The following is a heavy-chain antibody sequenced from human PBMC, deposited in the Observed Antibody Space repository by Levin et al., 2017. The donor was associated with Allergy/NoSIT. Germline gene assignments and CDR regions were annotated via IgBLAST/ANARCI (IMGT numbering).Heavy chain of an antibody. Sequence: GESLKISCAASGFTVSSNYMSWVRQAPGKGLEWVSVIYSGGSTYYADSVKGRFTISRDNSKNTLYLQMNSLRAEDTAVYYCARREAVAGHYGMDVWGQGTTVTVSS. D-gene: IGHD6-19*01. J-gene: IGHJ6*02. CDR3: ARREAVAGHYGMDV. CDR2: IYSGGST. CDR1: GFTVSSNY. V-gene: IGHV3-53*01.